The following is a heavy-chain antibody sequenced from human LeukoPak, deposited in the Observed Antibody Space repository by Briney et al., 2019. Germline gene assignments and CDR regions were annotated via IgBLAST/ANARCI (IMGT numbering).Heavy chain of an antibody. V-gene: IGHV3-74*01. J-gene: IGHJ4*02. CDR2: INSDGSST. CDR1: GFTFSDYW. CDR3: AGNLYTRFGDC. D-gene: IGHD2-2*01. Sequence: GGSLRLSCAASGFTFSDYWMHWVRQTPEKGLVWVSRINSDGSSTIYADSVKGRFTISRDNAQNTLYLQMDSLRAEDTAVYYCAGNLYTRFGDCWGQGALVTVSS.